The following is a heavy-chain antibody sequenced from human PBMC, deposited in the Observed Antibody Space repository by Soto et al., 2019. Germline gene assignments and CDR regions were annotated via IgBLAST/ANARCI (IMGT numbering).Heavy chain of an antibody. D-gene: IGHD3-3*01. CDR2: IYYSGST. CDR3: ARVPRGYKIFGVVSWFDP. J-gene: IGHJ5*02. CDR1: GGSVSSGSYY. Sequence: SETLSLTCTVSGGSVSSGSYYWSWIRQPPGKGLEWIGYIYYSGSTNYNPSLKSRVTISVDTSKNQFSLKLSSVTAADTAVYYRARVPRGYKIFGVVSWFDPWGQGTLVTVSS. V-gene: IGHV4-61*01.